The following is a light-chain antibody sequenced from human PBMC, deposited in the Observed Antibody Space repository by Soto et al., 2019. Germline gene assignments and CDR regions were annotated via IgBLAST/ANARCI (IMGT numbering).Light chain of an antibody. CDR2: GSS. Sequence: EVVMTQSPATLSVSPEERATLSCRASQSIGSDLVWYQQKPGQAPRLLIYGSSTRATGIPARFSGSGSGTEFTLTISSLQSEDFAVYYCQQFNKWPLTFGGGTKVDIK. J-gene: IGKJ4*01. CDR1: QSIGSD. V-gene: IGKV3-15*01. CDR3: QQFNKWPLT.